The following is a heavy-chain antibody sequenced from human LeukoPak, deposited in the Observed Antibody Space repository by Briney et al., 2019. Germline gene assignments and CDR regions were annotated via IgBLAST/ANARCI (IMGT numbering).Heavy chain of an antibody. CDR2: IYYSGST. Sequence: ASETLSLTCTVSGGSISSYYWSWIRQPPGKGLEWIGSIYYSGSTYYNPSLKSRVTISVDTSKNQFSLKLSSVTAADTAVYYCARRNSYGDLKTFDYWGQGTLVTVSS. D-gene: IGHD4-17*01. V-gene: IGHV4-39*01. J-gene: IGHJ4*02. CDR1: GGSISSYY. CDR3: ARRNSYGDLKTFDY.